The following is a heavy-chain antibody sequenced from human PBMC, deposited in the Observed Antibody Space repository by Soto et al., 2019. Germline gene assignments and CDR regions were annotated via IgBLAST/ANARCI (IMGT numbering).Heavy chain of an antibody. CDR1: GGTFNSYT. CDR2: IIPMYGTA. D-gene: IGHD5-12*01. J-gene: IGHJ4*02. CDR3: ATTKSSDYDLGRGST. V-gene: IGHV1-69*08. Sequence: QVQLVQSGAEVKKPGSSVKVSCKASGGTFNSYTITWVRQAPGQGLEWMGGIIPMYGTANYAKSLRGRIMITADRYTSTAYMELSSLTSEDTAVYYCATTKSSDYDLGRGSTWCQGTLVTVSS.